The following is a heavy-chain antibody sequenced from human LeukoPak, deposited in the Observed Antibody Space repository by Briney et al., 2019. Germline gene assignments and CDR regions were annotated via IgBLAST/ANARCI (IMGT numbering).Heavy chain of an antibody. J-gene: IGHJ4*02. D-gene: IGHD3-22*01. Sequence: SETLSLTCTVSGDSVSRSSYYWTWIRQPPGKGLEWIGYIYYIGSTNYNPSLRSRLTMSVDTSKNLFSLRLSSVIAADTAVYYCARYYDSTGSFDYWGQGTLVTVSS. CDR3: ARYYDSTGSFDY. V-gene: IGHV4-61*01. CDR2: IYYIGST. CDR1: GDSVSRSSYY.